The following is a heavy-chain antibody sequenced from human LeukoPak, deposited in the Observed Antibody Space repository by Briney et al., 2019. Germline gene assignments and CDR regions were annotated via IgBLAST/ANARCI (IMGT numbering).Heavy chain of an antibody. CDR3: AKEIITMVRGVIDPLDY. D-gene: IGHD3-10*01. Sequence: GGSLRLSCAASGFTFSSYAMSWVRQAPGKGLEWVSAISGSGGSIYYADSVKGRFTISRDNSKNTLYLQMNSLRAEDTAVYYCAKEIITMVRGVIDPLDYWGQGTLVTVSS. CDR1: GFTFSSYA. V-gene: IGHV3-23*01. J-gene: IGHJ4*02. CDR2: ISGSGGSI.